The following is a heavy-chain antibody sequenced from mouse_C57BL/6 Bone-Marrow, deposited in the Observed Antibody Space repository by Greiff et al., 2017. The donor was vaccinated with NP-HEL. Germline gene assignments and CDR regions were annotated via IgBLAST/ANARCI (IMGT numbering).Heavy chain of an antibody. Sequence: VKVVESGAELARPGASVKMSCKASGYTFTSYTMHWVKQRPGQGLEWIGYINPSSGYTKYNQKFKDKATLTADKSSSTAYMQLSSLTSEDSAVYYCARLEELRRHFDYWGQGTTLTVSS. J-gene: IGHJ2*01. CDR1: GYTFTSYT. D-gene: IGHD3-2*02. V-gene: IGHV1-4*01. CDR2: INPSSGYT. CDR3: ARLEELRRHFDY.